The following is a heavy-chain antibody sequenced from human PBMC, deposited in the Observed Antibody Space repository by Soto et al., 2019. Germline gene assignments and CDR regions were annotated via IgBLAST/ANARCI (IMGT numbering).Heavy chain of an antibody. CDR3: ARVGYCSGGSCYFFYGMDV. D-gene: IGHD2-15*01. Sequence: GGSLRLSCAASGFTFSSYSMNWVRQAPGKGLEWVSYISSSSSTIYYADSVKGRFTISRDNAKNSLYLQMNSLRDEDTAVYYCARVGYCSGGSCYFFYGMDVWGQGTTVTVSS. CDR2: ISSSSSTI. CDR1: GFTFSSYS. J-gene: IGHJ6*02. V-gene: IGHV3-48*02.